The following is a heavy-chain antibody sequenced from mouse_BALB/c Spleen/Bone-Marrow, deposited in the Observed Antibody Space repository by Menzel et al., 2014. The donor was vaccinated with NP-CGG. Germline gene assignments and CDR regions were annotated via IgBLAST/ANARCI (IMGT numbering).Heavy chain of an antibody. V-gene: IGHV1S137*01. CDR3: ARRGNYDAMDY. D-gene: IGHD2-1*01. CDR1: GYTFTDYA. CDR2: ISTYYGDA. Sequence: QVQLQQSGAELVRPGVSVKISCKGSGYTFTDYAMHWVKQSHAKSLEWIGVISTYYGDASYNQKFKGKATMTADKSSSTAYMELARPTSEDSAIYYCARRGNYDAMDYWGQGTSVTVSS. J-gene: IGHJ4*01.